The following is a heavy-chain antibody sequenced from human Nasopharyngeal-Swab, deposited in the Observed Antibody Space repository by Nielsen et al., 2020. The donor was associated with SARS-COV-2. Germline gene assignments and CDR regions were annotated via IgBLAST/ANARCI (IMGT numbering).Heavy chain of an antibody. CDR2: MNPNSGNT. CDR3: ARAEQLSLV. V-gene: IGHV1-8*01. D-gene: IGHD6-13*01. J-gene: IGHJ4*02. Sequence: WVRQAPGQGLEWMGWMNPNSGNTGYAQKFQGRVTMTRNTSISTAYMELSSLRSEDTAVYYCARAEQLSLVWGQGTRVTVSS.